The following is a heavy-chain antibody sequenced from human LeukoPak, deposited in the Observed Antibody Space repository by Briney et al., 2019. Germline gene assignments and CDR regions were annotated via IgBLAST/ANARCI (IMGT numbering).Heavy chain of an antibody. CDR3: ARGAVVYYGSTRAMDV. CDR1: GYTFTSYD. J-gene: IGHJ6*03. Sequence: ASVKVSCKASGYTFTSYDINWVRQATGQGLEWMGWMNPNSGNTGYAQKFQGRVTMTRNTSISTAYMELSSLRSEDTAVYYCARGAVVYYGSTRAMDVWGKGTTVTISS. CDR2: MNPNSGNT. D-gene: IGHD3-10*01. V-gene: IGHV1-8*01.